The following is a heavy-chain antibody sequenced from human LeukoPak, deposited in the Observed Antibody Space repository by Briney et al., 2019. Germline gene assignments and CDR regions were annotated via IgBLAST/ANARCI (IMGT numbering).Heavy chain of an antibody. J-gene: IGHJ4*02. CDR3: ARDQGLYYYDSSGYKYFDY. CDR1: GFTFSSYS. V-gene: IGHV3-48*01. Sequence: GGSLRLSCAASGFTFSSYSMNWVRQAPGRGLEWVSYISSSSSTIYYADSVKGRFTISRDNAKNSLYLQMNSLRAEDTAVYYCARDQGLYYYDSSGYKYFDYWGQGTLVTVSS. D-gene: IGHD3-22*01. CDR2: ISSSSSTI.